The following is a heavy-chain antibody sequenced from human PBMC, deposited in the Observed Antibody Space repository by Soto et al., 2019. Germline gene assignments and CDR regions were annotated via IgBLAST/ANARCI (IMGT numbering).Heavy chain of an antibody. V-gene: IGHV3-23*01. CDR1: GFIFSSYG. J-gene: IGHJ4*02. CDR2: ISGSGSGGST. D-gene: IGHD3-22*01. CDR3: AKYHYDSSGYYYGIDY. Sequence: GGSLRLSCAASGFIFSSYGMSWVRHAPGKRLEWVSAISGSGSGGSTYYADSVKGRFTISRDNSKNTVHLQMNSLRAEDTAVYYCAKYHYDSSGYYYGIDYWGQGTLVTVSS.